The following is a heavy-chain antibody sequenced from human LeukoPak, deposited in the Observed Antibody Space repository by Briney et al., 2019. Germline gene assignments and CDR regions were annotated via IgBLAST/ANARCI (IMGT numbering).Heavy chain of an antibody. Sequence: ASVKVSCKASGYTFTSYGISWVRQAPGQGLEWMGWISAYNGNTNYAQKLQGIVTMTTDTSTSTAYMELRSLRSDDTAVYYCARDRGKGNSGGKYDYWGQGTLVTVSS. D-gene: IGHD2-15*01. CDR1: GYTFTSYG. J-gene: IGHJ4*02. V-gene: IGHV1-18*01. CDR2: ISAYNGNT. CDR3: ARDRGKGNSGGKYDY.